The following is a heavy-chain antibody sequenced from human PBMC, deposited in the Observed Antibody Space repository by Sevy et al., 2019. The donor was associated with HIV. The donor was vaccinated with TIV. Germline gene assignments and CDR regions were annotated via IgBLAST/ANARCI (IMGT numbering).Heavy chain of an antibody. CDR3: KRGHSTSGHDS. CDR1: RGSFNGFY. CDR2: MHYNGNT. J-gene: IGHJ4*02. D-gene: IGHD2-2*01. V-gene: IGHV4-34*01. Sequence: SETLSLTCAIYRGSFNGFYCSWIRQSPGKGLEWIGEMHYNGNTQYNPSLRSRVTLSADSSKKQFSLTLSAVTAADTATYYCKRGHSTSGHDSWGQGTLVTVSS.